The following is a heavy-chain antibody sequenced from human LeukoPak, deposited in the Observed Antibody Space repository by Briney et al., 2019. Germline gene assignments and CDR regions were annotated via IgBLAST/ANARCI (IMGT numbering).Heavy chain of an antibody. CDR3: ASGRYSNYFDY. Sequence: GGSLRLPCAASGFTFSTYWMHWVRQAPGKGLEWVSYISSSSSYTNYADSVKGRFTISRDNAKNSLYLQMNSLRAEDTAVYYCASGRYSNYFDYWGQGTLVTVSS. CDR1: GFTFSTYW. CDR2: ISSSSSYT. V-gene: IGHV3-11*06. J-gene: IGHJ4*02. D-gene: IGHD4-11*01.